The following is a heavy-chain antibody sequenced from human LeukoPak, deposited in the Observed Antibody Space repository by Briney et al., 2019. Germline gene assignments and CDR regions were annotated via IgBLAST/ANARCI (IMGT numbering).Heavy chain of an antibody. V-gene: IGHV3-23*01. Sequence: GGSLRLSCASSGFTFNNYAMTWVRQAPGKGLEWVSSITASGGSTYCADSVEGRFTISRDNSKNTLYLQMSSLRAEDTAVYYCARDYPTSGIVTIFDYWGQGTLVTVSS. J-gene: IGHJ4*02. CDR1: GFTFNNYA. CDR2: ITASGGST. D-gene: IGHD1-1*01. CDR3: ARDYPTSGIVTIFDY.